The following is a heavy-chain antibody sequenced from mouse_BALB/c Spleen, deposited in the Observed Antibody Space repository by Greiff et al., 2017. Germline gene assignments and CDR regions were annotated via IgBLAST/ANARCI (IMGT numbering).Heavy chain of an antibody. CDR2: ISSGGST. V-gene: IGHV5-6-5*01. CDR3: AREEYYFDY. CDR1: GFTFSSYA. Sequence: EVKLMESGGGLVKPGGSLKLSCAASGFTFSSYAMSWVRQTPEKRLEWVASISSGGSTYYPDSVKGRFTISRDNARNILYLQMSSLRSEDTAMYYCAREEYYFDYWGQGTTLTVSS. J-gene: IGHJ2*01.